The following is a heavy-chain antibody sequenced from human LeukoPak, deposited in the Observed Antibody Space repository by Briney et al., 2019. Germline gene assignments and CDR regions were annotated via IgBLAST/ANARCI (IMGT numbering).Heavy chain of an antibody. CDR3: ARVVVPADKGPYFDY. V-gene: IGHV4-61*01. J-gene: IGHJ4*02. Sequence: PSETLSLTCTVSGGSVSSGSYYWSWIRQPPGKGLEWIGYIYYSGSTNYNPSLKSRVTISVDTSKNQFSLKLSSVTAADTAVYYCARVVVPADKGPYFDYWGQGTLVTVSS. CDR1: GGSVSSGSYY. CDR2: IYYSGST. D-gene: IGHD2-2*01.